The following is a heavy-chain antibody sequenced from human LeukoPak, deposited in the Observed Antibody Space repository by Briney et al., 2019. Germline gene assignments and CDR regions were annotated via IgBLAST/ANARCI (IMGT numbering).Heavy chain of an antibody. CDR2: ISGSGGST. V-gene: IGHV3-23*01. J-gene: IGHJ4*02. CDR1: GFTFSSYS. CDR3: AKDYYYGSGSYFDY. Sequence: GGSLRLSCAASGFTFSSYSMNWVRQAPGKGLEWVSAISGSGGSTYYADSVKGRFTISRDNSKNTLYLQMNSLRAEDTAVYYCAKDYYYGSGSYFDYWGQGTLVTVSS. D-gene: IGHD3-10*01.